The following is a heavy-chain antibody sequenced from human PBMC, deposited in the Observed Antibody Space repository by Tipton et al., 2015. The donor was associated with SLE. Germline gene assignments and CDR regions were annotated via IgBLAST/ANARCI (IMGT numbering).Heavy chain of an antibody. Sequence: QLVQSGAEVKKPGESLKISCKGSGYSFTSYWIGWVRQMPGKGLEWMGIIYPGDSDTRYSPSFQGQVTISADKSISTAYLQWSSLKASDTAMYYCARRRGAYDFWSGYYGMDVWGQGTTVTVS. V-gene: IGHV5-51*03. CDR1: GYSFTSYW. CDR3: ARRRGAYDFWSGYYGMDV. CDR2: IYPGDSDT. D-gene: IGHD3-3*01. J-gene: IGHJ6*02.